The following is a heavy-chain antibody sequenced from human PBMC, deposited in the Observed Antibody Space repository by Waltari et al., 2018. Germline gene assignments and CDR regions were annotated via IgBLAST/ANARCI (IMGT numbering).Heavy chain of an antibody. J-gene: IGHJ4*02. CDR2: IYYSGCT. D-gene: IGHD3-9*01. CDR1: GGSISSYY. CDR3: ARVAILTGYDAYYFDY. Sequence: QVQLQESGPGLVKPSETLSLTCTVSGGSISSYYWSWIRQPPGKGLEWIGYIYYSGCTHCNPPRKRRVTISVDTSKNQFSLKLSSVTAADTAVYYCARVAILTGYDAYYFDYWGQGTLVTVSS. V-gene: IGHV4-59*01.